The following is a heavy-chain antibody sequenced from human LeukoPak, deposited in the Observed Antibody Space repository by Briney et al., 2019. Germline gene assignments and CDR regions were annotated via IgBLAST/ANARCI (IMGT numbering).Heavy chain of an antibody. CDR1: GFTFSSYS. D-gene: IGHD2-2*01. J-gene: IGHJ4*02. Sequence: GGSLRLSCAASGFTFSSYSMNWVRQAPGKGLEWVSSISSSSSYIYYADSVKGRFTISRDNAKNSLYLQMNSLRAEDTAVYYCARGHLVVVPAANDYWGQGTLVTVSS. V-gene: IGHV3-21*01. CDR3: ARGHLVVVPAANDY. CDR2: ISSSSSYI.